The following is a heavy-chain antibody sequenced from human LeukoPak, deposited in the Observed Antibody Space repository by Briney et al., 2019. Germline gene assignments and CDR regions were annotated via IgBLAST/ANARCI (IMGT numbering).Heavy chain of an antibody. D-gene: IGHD4-17*01. J-gene: IGHJ4*02. Sequence: APVKVSCKASGYTFTGYYMHWVRQAPGQGLEWMGWINPNSGGTNHAQKFQGRVTMTRDTSISTAYMELSRLRSDDTAVYYCARGAGDYHYYFDYWGQGTLVTVSS. V-gene: IGHV1-2*02. CDR1: GYTFTGYY. CDR2: INPNSGGT. CDR3: ARGAGDYHYYFDY.